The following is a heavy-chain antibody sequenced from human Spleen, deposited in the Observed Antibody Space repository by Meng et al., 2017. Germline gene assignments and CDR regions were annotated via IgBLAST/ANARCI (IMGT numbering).Heavy chain of an antibody. CDR3: ARGLGIVVVVAATPQGWFDP. CDR1: GGSFSDYY. CDR2: INHSGST. Sequence: SETLSLTCVVSGGSFSDYYWSWIRQPPGKGLEWIGEINHSGSTNYNPSLESRATISVDTSQNNLSLKLSSVTAADSAVYYCARGLGIVVVVAATPQGWFDPWGQGTLVTVSS. J-gene: IGHJ5*02. D-gene: IGHD2-15*01. V-gene: IGHV4-34*01.